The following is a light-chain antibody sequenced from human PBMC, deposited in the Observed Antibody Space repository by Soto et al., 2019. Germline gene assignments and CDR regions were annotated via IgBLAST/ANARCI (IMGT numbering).Light chain of an antibody. J-gene: IGKJ1*01. Sequence: EIGMTQSPATLSVSPGDRATLSCRASQSINSNLAWYQQKPGQAPRLLIYGASTRATGIPASFSGSGSGTEFTLTISSLQSEDFAVYYCQQYNNWPRTFGQGTKVKI. CDR3: QQYNNWPRT. V-gene: IGKV3-15*01. CDR1: QSINSN. CDR2: GAS.